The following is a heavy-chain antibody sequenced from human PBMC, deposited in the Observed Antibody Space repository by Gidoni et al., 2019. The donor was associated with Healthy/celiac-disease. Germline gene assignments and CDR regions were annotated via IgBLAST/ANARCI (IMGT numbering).Heavy chain of an antibody. V-gene: IGHV3-23*01. J-gene: IGHJ4*02. CDR1: GFTFSNYA. D-gene: IGHD3-10*01. Sequence: EVQLLESGGGLVQPGGSLRLSCAVYGFTFSNYAMSWVRQAPGKGLEWVSAISGRGGGTYYADSVKGRFTVSRDNSKNTLYLQMNSLRAEDTAVYYCAKFIVFRFGGFDYWGQGALVTVSS. CDR2: ISGRGGGT. CDR3: AKFIVFRFGGFDY.